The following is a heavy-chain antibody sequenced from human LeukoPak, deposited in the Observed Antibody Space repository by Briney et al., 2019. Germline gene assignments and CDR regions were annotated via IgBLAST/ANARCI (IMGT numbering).Heavy chain of an antibody. CDR3: ATSVDTAMAHY. V-gene: IGHV4-31*03. D-gene: IGHD5-18*01. J-gene: IGHJ4*02. Sequence: SETLSLTCTVSGGSISSGGYYWSWIRQHPGKGLEWIGYIYYSGSTYYNPSLKSRVTISVDTSKNQFSLKLSSVTAADTAVYYCATSVDTAMAHYWGQGTLVTVSS. CDR2: IYYSGST. CDR1: GGSISSGGYY.